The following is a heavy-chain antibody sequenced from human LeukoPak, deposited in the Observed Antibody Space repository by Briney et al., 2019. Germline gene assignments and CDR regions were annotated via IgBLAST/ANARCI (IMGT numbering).Heavy chain of an antibody. J-gene: IGHJ4*02. D-gene: IGHD1-26*01. CDR3: ASSVGATSPFDY. CDR2: INHSGGT. CDR1: GGSFSGYY. V-gene: IGHV4-34*01. Sequence: SETLSLTCAVHGGSFSGYYWSWIRQPPGKGLEWIGEINHSGGTNYNPSLKSRVTISLDTSKNQFSLKLNSVTAADTAVYYCASSVGATSPFDYWGRGTLVTVSS.